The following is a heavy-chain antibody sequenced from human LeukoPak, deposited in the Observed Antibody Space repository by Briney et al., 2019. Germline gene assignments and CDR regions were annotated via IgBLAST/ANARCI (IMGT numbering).Heavy chain of an antibody. CDR2: IRSDGSKE. V-gene: IGHV3-30*02. Sequence: PRGSPRLSCALSGLTFSGYGIHWVRQAPGRGLGWAAFIRSDGSKEFYADSVKGRFTISRDNSKNTLYLQVNSLRVEDTAVYYCAKGYGYYFDYWGQGTLVIVSS. J-gene: IGHJ4*02. D-gene: IGHD5-18*01. CDR1: GLTFSGYG. CDR3: AKGYGYYFDY.